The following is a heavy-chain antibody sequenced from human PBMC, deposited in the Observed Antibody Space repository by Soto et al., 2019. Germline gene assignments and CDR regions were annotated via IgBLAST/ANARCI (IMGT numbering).Heavy chain of an antibody. J-gene: IGHJ5*02. CDR3: ARDSGRTVTTFNWLDP. D-gene: IGHD4-17*01. CDR1: GGSISNDKYY. V-gene: IGHV4-31*03. CDR2: TSYSGST. Sequence: QVQLQESGPGLVKPSQTLSLTCTVSGGSISNDKYYWTWIRQHPGKGLGWIGYTSYSGSTFYSASLKSRVTIAVDTSKNHFSLNLSSVTAADTAIYYCARDSGRTVTTFNWLDPWGQGILVTVSS.